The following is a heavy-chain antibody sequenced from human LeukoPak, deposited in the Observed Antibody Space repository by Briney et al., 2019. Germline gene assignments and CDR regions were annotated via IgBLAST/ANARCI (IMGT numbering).Heavy chain of an antibody. Sequence: ASVKVSCKASGGTFSSYAISWVRQAPGQGLEWMGGIIPIFGTANYAQKFQGRVTITADESTSTAYMELSSLRSEDAAVYYCARGGGRDGYNPFDYWGQGTLVTVSS. V-gene: IGHV1-69*13. CDR2: IIPIFGTA. D-gene: IGHD5-24*01. CDR3: ARGGGRDGYNPFDY. J-gene: IGHJ4*02. CDR1: GGTFSSYA.